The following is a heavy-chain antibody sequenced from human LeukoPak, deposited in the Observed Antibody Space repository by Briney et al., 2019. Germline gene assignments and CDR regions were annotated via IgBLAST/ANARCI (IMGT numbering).Heavy chain of an antibody. CDR3: ARDIRDSSSFTWDYYYYMDV. Sequence: PSETLSLTCTVSGGSISSYYWSWIRQPPGKGLEWIGYIYYSGSTNYNPSLKSRVTISVDTSKNQFSLKLSSVTAADTAVYYCARDIRDSSSFTWDYYYYMDVWGKGTTVTVSS. CDR2: IYYSGST. V-gene: IGHV4-59*01. J-gene: IGHJ6*03. CDR1: GGSISSYY. D-gene: IGHD6-13*01.